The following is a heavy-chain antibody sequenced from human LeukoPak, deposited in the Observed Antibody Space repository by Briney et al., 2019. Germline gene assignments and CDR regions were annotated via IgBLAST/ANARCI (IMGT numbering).Heavy chain of an antibody. CDR2: MNPNSGNT. CDR1: GYTFTSYD. D-gene: IGHD3-3*01. V-gene: IGHV1-8*01. J-gene: IGHJ5*02. CDR3: ARVDGIYYDFWSGYFEAPGGFDP. Sequence: ASVKVSCKASGYTFTSYDINWVRQATGQGLEWMGWMNPNSGNTGYAQKFQGRVTMTRNTSISTAHMELSSLRSEDTAVYYCARVDGIYYDFWSGYFEAPGGFDPWGQGTLVTVSS.